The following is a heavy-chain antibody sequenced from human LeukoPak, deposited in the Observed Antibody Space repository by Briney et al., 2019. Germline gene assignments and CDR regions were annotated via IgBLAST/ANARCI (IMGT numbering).Heavy chain of an antibody. CDR2: ISYSGVVK. Sequence: PGRSLKLSCTASGYTFSDYSMHWVRQAPGKGLEWVSVISYSGVVKFYADSVKGRFTISRDNSKNTLYLQMNSLRAEDTAVYYCASLLGAFDIWGQGTMVTVSS. J-gene: IGHJ3*02. D-gene: IGHD7-27*01. CDR1: GYTFSDYS. CDR3: ASLLGAFDI. V-gene: IGHV3-30*03.